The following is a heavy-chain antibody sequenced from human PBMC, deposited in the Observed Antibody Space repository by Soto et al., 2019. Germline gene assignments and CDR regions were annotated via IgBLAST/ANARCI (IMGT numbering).Heavy chain of an antibody. Sequence: EVQLLESGGGLVQPGGSLRLSCAASGFTFSSYAMSWVRQAPGKGLEWVSAISGSGGSTYYADSVKGRFTISRDNSKNTLYLQMNSLRAEDTDVYYCAKDERPQFGETNFDYWGQGTVVTVSS. D-gene: IGHD3-10*01. V-gene: IGHV3-23*01. J-gene: IGHJ4*02. CDR1: GFTFSSYA. CDR3: AKDERPQFGETNFDY. CDR2: ISGSGGST.